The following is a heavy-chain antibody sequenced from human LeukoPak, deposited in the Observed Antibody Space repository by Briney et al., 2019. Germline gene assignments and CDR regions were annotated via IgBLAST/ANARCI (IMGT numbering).Heavy chain of an antibody. J-gene: IGHJ3*02. CDR2: INWNGGST. V-gene: IGHV3-20*01. CDR1: GFTFDDYG. Sequence: GGSLRLSCAASGFTFDDYGMSWVRQAPGKGLEWVSGINWNGGSTGYADSVKGRFTISRDNAKNSLYLQMNSLRAEVTALYHCARALYYDFWSGSPDDAFDIWGQGTMVTVSS. CDR3: ARALYYDFWSGSPDDAFDI. D-gene: IGHD3-3*01.